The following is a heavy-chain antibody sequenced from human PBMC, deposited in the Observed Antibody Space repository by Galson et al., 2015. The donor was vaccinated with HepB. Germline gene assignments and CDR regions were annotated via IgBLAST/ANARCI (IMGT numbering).Heavy chain of an antibody. J-gene: IGHJ6*02. V-gene: IGHV2-5*02. CDR3: AHTALLWFGEFSSYGMDV. D-gene: IGHD3-10*01. Sequence: PALVKPTQTLTLTCTFSGFSLTTSGVGVGWIRQPPGKALEWLAVIFWDDDKLYSPSLKSRLTITKDTSKHQVVLVMANVDPVDTATCYCAHTALLWFGEFSSYGMDVWGQGTTVTVSS. CDR2: IFWDDDK. CDR1: GFSLTTSGVG.